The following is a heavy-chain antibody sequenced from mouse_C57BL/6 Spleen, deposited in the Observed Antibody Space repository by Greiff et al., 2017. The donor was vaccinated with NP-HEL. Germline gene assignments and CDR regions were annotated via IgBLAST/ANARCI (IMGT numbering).Heavy chain of an antibody. V-gene: IGHV1-82*01. CDR2: IYPGDGDT. CDR1: GYAFSSSW. Sequence: QVQLQQSGPELVKPGASVPLSCKASGYAFSSSWMNWVKQRPGKGLEWIGRIYPGDGDTHYNGKFKGKATLTADKSSSTAYMQLSSLTSEDSAVYFCARDSSGPLAYWGQGTLVTVSA. D-gene: IGHD3-2*02. J-gene: IGHJ3*01. CDR3: ARDSSGPLAY.